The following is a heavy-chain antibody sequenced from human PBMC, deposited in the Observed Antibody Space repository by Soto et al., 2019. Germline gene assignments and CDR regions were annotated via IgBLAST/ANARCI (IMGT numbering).Heavy chain of an antibody. CDR3: ARGPTYDSSGYPDFDY. D-gene: IGHD3-22*01. V-gene: IGHV3-74*01. J-gene: IGHJ4*02. CDR1: GFTFSSYW. CDR2: INSDGSST. Sequence: SGGSLRLSCAASGFTFSSYWMHWVRQAPGKGLVWVSRINSDGSSTSYADSVKGRFTISRDNAKNTLYLQMNSLRAEDTAVYYCARGPTYDSSGYPDFDYWGQGTLVTVSS.